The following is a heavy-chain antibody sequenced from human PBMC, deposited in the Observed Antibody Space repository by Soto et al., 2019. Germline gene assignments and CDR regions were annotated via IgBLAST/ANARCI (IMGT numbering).Heavy chain of an antibody. J-gene: IGHJ4*02. CDR2: IWYDGSNK. D-gene: IGHD4-17*01. Sequence: QVYLEESGGGVVQPGRSLRLSCAASGFTFDNFAMHWVRQAPGKGLEWVAVIWYDGSNKYYADSVKGRFSISRDNSKNTLSLQMSSLRVDDTAVYYCAKAGHGDYGWSWGQGTPVPVSS. CDR3: AKAGHGDYGWS. V-gene: IGHV3-33*06. CDR1: GFTFDNFA.